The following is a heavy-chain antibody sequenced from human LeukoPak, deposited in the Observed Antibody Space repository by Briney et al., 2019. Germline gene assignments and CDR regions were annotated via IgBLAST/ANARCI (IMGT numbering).Heavy chain of an antibody. V-gene: IGHV1-69*13. Sequence: SVKVSCKASGGTFSSYAISWVRQAPGQGLEWMGGIIPIFGTANYAQKFQGRVTITADESTSTAYMELSSLRSEDTAVYYCASCGSSTSCYTYYYYYMDVWGKRTTVTVSS. CDR3: ASCGSSTSCYTYYYYYMDV. D-gene: IGHD2-2*02. CDR2: IIPIFGTA. CDR1: GGTFSSYA. J-gene: IGHJ6*03.